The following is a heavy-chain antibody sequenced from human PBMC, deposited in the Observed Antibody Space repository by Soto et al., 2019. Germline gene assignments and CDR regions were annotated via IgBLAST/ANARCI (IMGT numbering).Heavy chain of an antibody. CDR3: ARTHEVVTPYDFDL. CDR2: IYYSGST. D-gene: IGHD2-21*02. J-gene: IGHJ2*01. CDR1: GGSISSGGYY. Sequence: QVQLQESGPGLVKPSQTLSLTCTVSGGSISSGGYYWSWIRQHPGKGLEWIGYIYYSGSTYYNPSRKSRVTISVDTSKNQFSLKLSSVTAADTAVYYCARTHEVVTPYDFDLWGRGTLVTVSS. V-gene: IGHV4-31*03.